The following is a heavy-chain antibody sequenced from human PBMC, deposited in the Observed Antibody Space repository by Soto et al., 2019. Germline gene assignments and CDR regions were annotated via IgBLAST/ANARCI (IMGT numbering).Heavy chain of an antibody. CDR1: GGSISSYY. Sequence: SETLSLTCTVSGGSISSYYWSWIRQPPGKGLEWIGYIYYSGSTNYNPSLKSRVTISVDTSKNQFSLKLSSVTAADTAVYYCARTDLGYSSGWYDYYYYYGMDVWGQGTTVTVSS. J-gene: IGHJ6*02. D-gene: IGHD6-19*01. V-gene: IGHV4-59*01. CDR3: ARTDLGYSSGWYDYYYYYGMDV. CDR2: IYYSGST.